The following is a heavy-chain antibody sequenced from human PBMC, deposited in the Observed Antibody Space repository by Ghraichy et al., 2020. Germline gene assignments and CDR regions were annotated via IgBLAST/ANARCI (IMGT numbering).Heavy chain of an antibody. D-gene: IGHD3-22*01. V-gene: IGHV1-69*10. CDR2: IIPILGIA. Sequence: SVKVSCKASGGTFSSYAISWVRQAPGQGLEWMGGIIPILGIANYAQKFQGRVTITADKSTSTAYMELSSLRSEDTAVYYCASTQPNYYDSYMDVWGKGTTVTVSS. CDR3: ASTQPNYYDSYMDV. CDR1: GGTFSSYA. J-gene: IGHJ6*03.